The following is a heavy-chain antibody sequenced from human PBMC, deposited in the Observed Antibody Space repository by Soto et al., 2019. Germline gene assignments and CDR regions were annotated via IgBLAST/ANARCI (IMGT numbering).Heavy chain of an antibody. CDR3: AKDKGGYGDYGVLYFDH. J-gene: IGHJ4*02. V-gene: IGHV3-23*01. Sequence: EVQLLESGGGLVQPGGSLRLSCAASGFTFSSYAMSWVRQAPGKGLEWVSAISGSGGSTYYADSVKGRFTISRDNSKNTLYLQMNSLRAEDTAVYYCAKDKGGYGDYGVLYFDHWGQGTLVNVSS. CDR2: ISGSGGST. D-gene: IGHD4-17*01. CDR1: GFTFSSYA.